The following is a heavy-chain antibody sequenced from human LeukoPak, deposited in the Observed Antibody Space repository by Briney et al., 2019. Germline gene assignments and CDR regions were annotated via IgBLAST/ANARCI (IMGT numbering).Heavy chain of an antibody. V-gene: IGHV4-34*01. D-gene: IGHD3-22*01. CDR1: GGSFSGYY. CDR2: INHSGST. CDR3: ARANYYDSSGVRY. J-gene: IGHJ4*02. Sequence: PSETLSLTCAVYGGSFSGYYWSWIRQPPGKGLEWIGEINHSGSTNYNPSLKSRVTISVDTSKNQFSLKLSSVTATDTAVYYCARANYYDSSGVRYWGQGTLVTVSS.